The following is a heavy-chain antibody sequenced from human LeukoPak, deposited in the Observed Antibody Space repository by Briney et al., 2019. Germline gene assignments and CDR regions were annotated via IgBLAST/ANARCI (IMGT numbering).Heavy chain of an antibody. J-gene: IGHJ4*02. V-gene: IGHV4-59*01. CDR2: IYYSGST. CDR3: ARIGHEDYYFDY. CDR1: GGSISSYY. Sequence: PSETLSLTCTVSGGSISSYYWSWIRQPPGKGLEWIGYIYYSGSTNYNPSLKSRVTISVDTSKNQFSLKLSSVTAANTAVYYCARIGHEDYYFDYWGQGTLVTVSS.